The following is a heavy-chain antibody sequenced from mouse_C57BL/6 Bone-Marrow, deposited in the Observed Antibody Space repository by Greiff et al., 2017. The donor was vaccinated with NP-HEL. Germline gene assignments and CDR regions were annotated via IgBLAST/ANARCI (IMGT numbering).Heavy chain of an antibody. V-gene: IGHV1-69*01. CDR2: IDPSDSYP. Sequence: VQLQQPGAELVMPGASVKLSCKASGYTFTSYWMHWVKQRPGQGLEWIGEIDPSDSYPNYNQKFKGKSTLTVDKSSSTAYMQLSSLTSEDSAVYYCARDTTVVATEWYFDVWGTGTTVTVSS. D-gene: IGHD1-1*01. J-gene: IGHJ1*03. CDR3: ARDTTVVATEWYFDV. CDR1: GYTFTSYW.